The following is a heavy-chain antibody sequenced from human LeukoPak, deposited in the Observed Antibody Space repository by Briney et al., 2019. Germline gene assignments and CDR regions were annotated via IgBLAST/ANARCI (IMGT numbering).Heavy chain of an antibody. Sequence: GGSLRLSCAASGFTFSSYGMHWVRQAPGKGLEWVAFILYDGSNKYYADSVKGRFTISRDNSKNTLYLQMNSLRAEDTAVYYCAKDKSIAAPVYYMDVWGKGTTVTVSS. CDR1: GFTFSSYG. CDR2: ILYDGSNK. D-gene: IGHD6-6*01. J-gene: IGHJ6*03. V-gene: IGHV3-30*02. CDR3: AKDKSIAAPVYYMDV.